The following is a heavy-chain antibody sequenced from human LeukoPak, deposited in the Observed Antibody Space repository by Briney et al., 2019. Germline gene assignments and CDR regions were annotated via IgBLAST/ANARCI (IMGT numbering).Heavy chain of an antibody. V-gene: IGHV1-18*01. CDR3: ARDRGPYCTNGVCDFDY. CDR2: ISAYNGNT. Sequence: ASVKVSCRASGYTFTSYGISWVRQAPGQGLEWMGWISAYNGNTNYAQKLQGRVTMTTDTSTSTAYMGLRSLRSDDTAVYYCARDRGPYCTNGVCDFDYWGQGTLVTVSS. D-gene: IGHD2-8*01. J-gene: IGHJ4*02. CDR1: GYTFTSYG.